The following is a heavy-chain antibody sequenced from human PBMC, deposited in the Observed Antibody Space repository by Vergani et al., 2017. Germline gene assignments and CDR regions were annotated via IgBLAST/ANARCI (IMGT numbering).Heavy chain of an antibody. J-gene: IGHJ4*02. CDR3: TRGENGDSAIDY. V-gene: IGHV4-30-4*01. D-gene: IGHD4-17*01. CDR1: GASITSGPYY. CDR2: IFYSGGT. Sequence: QVHLQESGPGLVKPSQTLSLTCTVSGASITSGPYYWTWIRQPPGKGLEWVGFIFYSGGTYYNPSLKNRATISRDTSKNNFSLRLTSVTAADTAVYYCTRGENGDSAIDYWGQGTLVTVSS.